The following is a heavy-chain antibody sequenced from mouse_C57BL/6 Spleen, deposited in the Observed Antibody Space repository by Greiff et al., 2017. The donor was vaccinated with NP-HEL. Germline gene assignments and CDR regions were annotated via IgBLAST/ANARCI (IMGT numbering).Heavy chain of an antibody. CDR3: ARERGLLTGAMDY. CDR2: INYDGSST. D-gene: IGHD3-3*01. Sequence: EVKLMESEGGLVQPGSSMKLSCTASGFTFSDYYMAWVRQVPEKGLEWVANINYDGSSTYYLDSLKSRFIISRDNAKNILYLQMSSLKSEDTATYYCARERGLLTGAMDYWGQGTSVTVSS. CDR1: GFTFSDYY. J-gene: IGHJ4*01. V-gene: IGHV5-16*01.